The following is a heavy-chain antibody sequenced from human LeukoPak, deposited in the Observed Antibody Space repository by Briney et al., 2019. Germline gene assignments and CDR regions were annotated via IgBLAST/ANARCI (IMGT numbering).Heavy chain of an antibody. CDR3: ARDLGSGWAYYFDY. J-gene: IGHJ4*02. Sequence: SQTLSLTRALSGDIVSSNSAAWHWIRQSPSRGLEWLERTYYRSKWYNDYAVSVKSRITINPDTSKNQFSLQLNSVTPEDTAVYYCARDLGSGWAYYFDYWGQGTLVTVSS. V-gene: IGHV6-1*01. CDR1: GDIVSSNSAA. D-gene: IGHD6-19*01. CDR2: TYYRSKWYN.